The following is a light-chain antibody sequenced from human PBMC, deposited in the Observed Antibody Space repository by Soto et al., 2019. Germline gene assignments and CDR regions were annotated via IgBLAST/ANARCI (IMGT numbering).Light chain of an antibody. J-gene: IGKJ1*01. CDR1: QSVSTY. V-gene: IGKV3-11*01. CDR3: QQRSTWPHT. CDR2: DAS. Sequence: EIVFTQSPTTLSLSPGQKTTASCRASQSVSTYLAWYRQKPGQAPRLLIYDASNRATGIPARFSGSGSGTDFTLTISSLEPEDFAVYYCQQRSTWPHTFGQGTKVDIK.